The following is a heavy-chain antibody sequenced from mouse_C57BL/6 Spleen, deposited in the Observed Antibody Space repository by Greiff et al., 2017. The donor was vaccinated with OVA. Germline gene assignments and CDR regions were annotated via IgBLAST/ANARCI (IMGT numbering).Heavy chain of an antibody. CDR3: ARGGAPYFDV. Sequence: QVQLKESGAELVKPGASVKISCKASGYAFSSYWMNWVKQRPGKGLEWIGQIYPGDGDTNYNGKFKGKATLTADKSSSTAYMQLSSLTSEDSAVYFCARGGAPYFDVWGTGTTVTVSS. J-gene: IGHJ1*03. D-gene: IGHD1-1*02. V-gene: IGHV1-80*01. CDR2: IYPGDGDT. CDR1: GYAFSSYW.